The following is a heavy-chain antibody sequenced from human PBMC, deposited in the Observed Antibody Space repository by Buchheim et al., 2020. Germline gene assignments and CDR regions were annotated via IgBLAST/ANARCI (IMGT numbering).Heavy chain of an antibody. CDR1: GGSISSSSYY. J-gene: IGHJ4*02. CDR2: IYYSGST. D-gene: IGHD6-19*01. CDR3: ARRGLAVAGRGVFDY. Sequence: QLQLQESGPGLVKPSETLSLTCTVSGGSISSSSYYWGWIRQPPGQGLEWIGSIYYSGSTYYNPSLKSRVTISVDTSKNQFSLKLSSVTAADTAVYYCARRGLAVAGRGVFDYWGQGTL. V-gene: IGHV4-39*01.